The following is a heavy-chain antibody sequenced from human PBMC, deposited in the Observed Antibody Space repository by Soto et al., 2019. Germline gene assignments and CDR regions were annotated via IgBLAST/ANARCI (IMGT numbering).Heavy chain of an antibody. D-gene: IGHD5-12*01. J-gene: IGHJ4*02. CDR1: GYTFTGYY. Sequence: ASVKVSCKASGYTFTGYYMHWVRQAPGQGLEWMGWINPNSGGTNYAQKFQGWVTMTRDTSISTAYMELSRLRSDDTAVYYCAREAMIPRSSGIYKDSGYEEGYFDYWGQGTLVTVSS. CDR2: INPNSGGT. CDR3: AREAMIPRSSGIYKDSGYEEGYFDY. V-gene: IGHV1-2*04.